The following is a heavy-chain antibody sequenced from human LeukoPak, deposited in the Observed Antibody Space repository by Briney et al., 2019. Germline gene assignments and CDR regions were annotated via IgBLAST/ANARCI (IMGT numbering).Heavy chain of an antibody. D-gene: IGHD6-19*01. CDR2: ISSSSSYI. J-gene: IGHJ4*02. V-gene: IGHV3-21*01. CDR1: GFTFSSYS. CDR3: ARDSGYSSGWGDFDY. Sequence: GGSLRLSCAASGFTFSSYSMNWVRQAPGKGLEWVSSISSSSSYIYYADSVKGRFTISRDNAKNSLYLQMNSLRAEDTAVYYCARDSGYSSGWGDFDYWGQGTLVTVSS.